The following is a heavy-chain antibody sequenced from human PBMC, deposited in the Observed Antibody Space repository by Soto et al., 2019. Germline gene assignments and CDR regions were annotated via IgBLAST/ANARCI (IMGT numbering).Heavy chain of an antibody. CDR2: ISYDGSNK. V-gene: IGHV3-30-3*01. J-gene: IGHJ3*02. CDR3: ARALYGDYVLPLERRVVGEAFDI. Sequence: PGGSLRLSCAASGFTFSSYAMHWVRQAPGKGLEWVAVISYDGSNKYYADSVKGRFTISRDNSKNTLYLQMNSLRAEDTAVCYCARALYGDYVLPLERRVVGEAFDIWGQGTMVTVSS. CDR1: GFTFSSYA. D-gene: IGHD4-17*01.